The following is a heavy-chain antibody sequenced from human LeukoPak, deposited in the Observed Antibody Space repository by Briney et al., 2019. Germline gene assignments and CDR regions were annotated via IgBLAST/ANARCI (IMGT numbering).Heavy chain of an antibody. CDR2: VSSDGSST. CDR1: GFTFSDYW. CDR3: ARGLPTNAFDI. Sequence: GGSLRLSCAGSGFTFSDYWMHWVRQAPGKGLKWVSRVSSDGSSTDYADSVRGRFTIFRDNAKDTLYLQMSSLRAEDTAIYFCARGLPTNAFDIWGQGTMVTVFS. J-gene: IGHJ3*02. V-gene: IGHV3-74*01. D-gene: IGHD5-12*01.